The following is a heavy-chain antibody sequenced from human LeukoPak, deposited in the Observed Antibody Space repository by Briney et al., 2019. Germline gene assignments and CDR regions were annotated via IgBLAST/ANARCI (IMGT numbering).Heavy chain of an antibody. CDR2: IYYSGST. Sequence: KPSETLSLTCTVSGGSISSSSYYWGRIRQPPGKGLEWIGSIYYSGSTYYNPSPKSPFTISVDTSKNQFSLKLSSVTAADTAVYYCARGSITMVRGVITPRNRHYYYMDVWGKGTTVTVSS. D-gene: IGHD3-10*01. V-gene: IGHV4-39*07. J-gene: IGHJ6*03. CDR3: ARGSITMVRGVITPRNRHYYYMDV. CDR1: GGSISSSSYY.